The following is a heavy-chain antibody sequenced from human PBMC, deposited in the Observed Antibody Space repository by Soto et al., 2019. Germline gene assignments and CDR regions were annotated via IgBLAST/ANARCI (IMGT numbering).Heavy chain of an antibody. V-gene: IGHV3-53*02. Sequence: EVQLVETGGGLIQPGGSLRLSCAASGFTVSSNYMSWVRQAPGKGLEWVSVIYSGGSTYYADSVKGRFTISRDNSKNTLYLQMNSLRAEDTAVYYCARPRETCSPSCYYYYYGMDVWGQGTTVTISS. J-gene: IGHJ6*02. CDR2: IYSGGST. CDR1: GFTVSSNY. D-gene: IGHD2-15*01. CDR3: ARPRETCSPSCYYYYYGMDV.